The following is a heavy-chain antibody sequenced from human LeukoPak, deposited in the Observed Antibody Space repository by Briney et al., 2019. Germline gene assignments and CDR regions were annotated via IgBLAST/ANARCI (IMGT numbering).Heavy chain of an antibody. CDR2: TNPNSGNT. CDR1: GYTFTNYD. Sequence: ASVSVSCKASGYTFTNYDINWLRQASGQGLEWMGWTNPNSGNTGSAQKFQGRVTMTSNTSISTAYMELSSLRSEDTAVYYCARGLRREQQLLRAFDYWGQGTPVTVSS. J-gene: IGHJ4*02. CDR3: ARGLRREQQLLRAFDY. V-gene: IGHV1-8*01. D-gene: IGHD6-13*01.